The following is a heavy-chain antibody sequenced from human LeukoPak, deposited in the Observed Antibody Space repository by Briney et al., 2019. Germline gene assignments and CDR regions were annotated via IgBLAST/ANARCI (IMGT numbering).Heavy chain of an antibody. CDR3: AREHTIAATGTHWFAP. D-gene: IGHD6-13*01. Sequence: GGSLRLSCAASGFAFSRYGMHWLRQAPGTGLEWVAVMWYDGSNEAYADSVRGRFTISRDNSENRLYLQMSSLRVEDTAVYYCAREHTIAATGTHWFAPWGQGTLVTVSS. CDR2: MWYDGSNE. J-gene: IGHJ5*02. CDR1: GFAFSRYG. V-gene: IGHV3-33*01.